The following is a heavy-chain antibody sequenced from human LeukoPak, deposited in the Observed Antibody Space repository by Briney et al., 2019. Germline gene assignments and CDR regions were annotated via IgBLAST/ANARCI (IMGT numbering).Heavy chain of an antibody. CDR2: IRYDGTNK. J-gene: IGHJ5*02. V-gene: IGHV3-33*01. D-gene: IGHD5-24*01. CDR3: ARVKVEMATIGWLDP. CDR1: GFTFSNYG. Sequence: GRSLRLSCAASGFTFSNYGMHWVRQAPGKGLEWVAVIRYDGTNKYYADSVRGRFTISRDNSKNTLYLQMNSLRADDTAVYYCARVKVEMATIGWLDPWGQGTQVTVSS.